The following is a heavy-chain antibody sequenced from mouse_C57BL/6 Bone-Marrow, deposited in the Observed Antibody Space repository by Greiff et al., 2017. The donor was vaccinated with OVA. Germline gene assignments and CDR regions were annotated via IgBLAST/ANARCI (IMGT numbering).Heavy chain of an antibody. CDR3: ARNDGYPPMDY. V-gene: IGHV5-6*01. Sequence: EVLLVESGVDLVKPGGSLKLSCAASGFTFSSYGMSWVRQTPDKRLEWVATISSGGSYTYYPDSVKGRFTISRDNAKNTLYLQMSSLKSEDTAMYYCARNDGYPPMDYWGQGTSVTVSS. CDR1: GFTFSSYG. J-gene: IGHJ4*01. D-gene: IGHD2-3*01. CDR2: ISSGGSYT.